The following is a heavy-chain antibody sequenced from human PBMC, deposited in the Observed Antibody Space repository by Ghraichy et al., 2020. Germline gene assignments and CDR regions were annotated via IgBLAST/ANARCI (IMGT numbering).Heavy chain of an antibody. CDR2: INPNSGGT. Sequence: ASVKVSCKASGYTFTGYYMHWVRQAPGQGLEWMGRINPNSGGTNYAQKFQGRVTMTRDTSISTAYMELSRLRSDDTAVYYCARGNGGGQQLAPWLWGQGTLVTVSS. CDR1: GYTFTGYY. CDR3: ARGNGGGQQLAPWL. D-gene: IGHD6-6*01. V-gene: IGHV1-2*06. J-gene: IGHJ4*02.